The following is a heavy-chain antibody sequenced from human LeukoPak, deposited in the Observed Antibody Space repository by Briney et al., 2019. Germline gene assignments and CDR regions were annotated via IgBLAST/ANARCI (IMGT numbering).Heavy chain of an antibody. CDR1: GYTFTSHA. V-gene: IGHV1-3*04. D-gene: IGHD3-10*01. J-gene: IGHJ4*02. Sequence: ASVKVSCKASGYTFTSHAIHWVRQAPGQRLEWMEWINIHNGDTKYSQELQGRITITRDTAASTAYMDLSSLRFQDTAVYYCASDRDYGAASGPFDYWGQGTLVTVSS. CDR2: INIHNGDT. CDR3: ASDRDYGAASGPFDY.